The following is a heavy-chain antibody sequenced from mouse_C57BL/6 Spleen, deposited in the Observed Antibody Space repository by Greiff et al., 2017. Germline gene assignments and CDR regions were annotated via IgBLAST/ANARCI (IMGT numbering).Heavy chain of an antibody. CDR2: ISDGGSYT. V-gene: IGHV5-4*03. CDR3: ARSLGWFAY. D-gene: IGHD2-14*01. J-gene: IGHJ3*01. Sequence: VKVVESGGGLVKPGGSLKLSCAASGFTFSSYAMSWVRQTPEKRLEWVATISDGGSYTYSPDNVKGRFTISRDNAKNNLYLQMSHLKSEDTAMYYCARSLGWFAYWGQGTLVTVSA. CDR1: GFTFSSYA.